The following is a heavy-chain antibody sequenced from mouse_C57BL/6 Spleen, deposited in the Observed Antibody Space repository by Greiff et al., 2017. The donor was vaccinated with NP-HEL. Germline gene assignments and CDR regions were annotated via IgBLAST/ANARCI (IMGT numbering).Heavy chain of an antibody. Sequence: QVQLQQSGAELVRPGSSVKLSCKASGYTFTSYWMHWVKQRPIQGLEWIGNIDPSDSETHYNQKFKDKATLTADKSSSTAYMQLSSLTSEDSAFYNSEREKAMDYWGQGTPVTVSA. CDR3: EREKAMDY. J-gene: IGHJ4*01. CDR2: IDPSDSET. V-gene: IGHV1-52*01. CDR1: GYTFTSYW.